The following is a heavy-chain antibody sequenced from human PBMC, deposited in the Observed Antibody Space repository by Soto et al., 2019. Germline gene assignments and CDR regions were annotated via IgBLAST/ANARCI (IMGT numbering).Heavy chain of an antibody. CDR2: MNPNSGNT. Sequence: GASVKVSCKASGYTFTSYDINWVRQATGQGREGMGWMNPNSGNTGYAQKFQGRVIMTRNASISTAYTELSSLRSEDTAVYYCARGGVSGLHYYYYMDVWGKGTTVTVSS. CDR1: GYTFTSYD. V-gene: IGHV1-8*01. D-gene: IGHD2-8*02. J-gene: IGHJ6*03. CDR3: ARGGVSGLHYYYYMDV.